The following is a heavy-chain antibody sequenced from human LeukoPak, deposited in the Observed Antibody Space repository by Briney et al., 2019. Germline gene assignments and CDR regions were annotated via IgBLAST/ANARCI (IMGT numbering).Heavy chain of an antibody. Sequence: PGGSLRLSCAASGFTFSSYWMSWVRQAPGKGLEWVANIKQDGSEKYYVDSVKGRFTISRDNAKNTLYLQMNSLRAEDTAVYYCASTRFGEGFGYWGQGTLVTVSS. V-gene: IGHV3-7*01. J-gene: IGHJ4*02. CDR3: ASTRFGEGFGY. CDR1: GFTFSSYW. CDR2: IKQDGSEK. D-gene: IGHD3-10*01.